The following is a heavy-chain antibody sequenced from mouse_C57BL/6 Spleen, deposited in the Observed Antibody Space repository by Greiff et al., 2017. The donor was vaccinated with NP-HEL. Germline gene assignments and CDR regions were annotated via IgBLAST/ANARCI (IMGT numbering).Heavy chain of an antibody. D-gene: IGHD1-1*01. Sequence: EVQLQKSGPELVKTGALVKITCKASGYTFTDYNMDWVKQSHGKSLEWIGDINPNNGGTIYNQKFKGKATLTVDKSSSTAYMELRSLTSEDTAVYYCARGSSFDYWGQGTTLTVSS. V-gene: IGHV1-18*01. CDR2: INPNNGGT. CDR1: GYTFTDYN. J-gene: IGHJ2*01. CDR3: ARGSSFDY.